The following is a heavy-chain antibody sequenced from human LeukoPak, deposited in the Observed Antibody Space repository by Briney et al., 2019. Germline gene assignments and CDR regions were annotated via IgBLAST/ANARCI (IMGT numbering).Heavy chain of an antibody. CDR2: MNLNSGNT. CDR3: ARGLRAAALFNWFDP. Sequence: GASVKVSCKASGYTFTSYDINWVRQATGQGLEWMGWMNLNSGNTGYAQKFQGRVTMTRNTSISTAYMELSSLRSEDTAVYYCARGLRAAALFNWFDPWGQGTLVTVSS. CDR1: GYTFTSYD. V-gene: IGHV1-8*01. D-gene: IGHD6-13*01. J-gene: IGHJ5*02.